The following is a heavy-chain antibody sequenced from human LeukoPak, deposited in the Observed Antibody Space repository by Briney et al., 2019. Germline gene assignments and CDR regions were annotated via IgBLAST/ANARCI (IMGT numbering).Heavy chain of an antibody. V-gene: IGHV4-61*08. CDR1: GGSISSGGYY. J-gene: IGHJ4*02. CDR2: IYYSGST. Sequence: SETLSLTCTVSGGSISSGGYYWSWIRQHPGKGLEWIGYIYYSGSTNYNPSLKSRVTISVDTSKNQFSLKLSSVTAADTAVYYCARVRAYSMAYYFDYWGQGTLVTVSS. CDR3: ARVRAYSMAYYFDY. D-gene: IGHD4-11*01.